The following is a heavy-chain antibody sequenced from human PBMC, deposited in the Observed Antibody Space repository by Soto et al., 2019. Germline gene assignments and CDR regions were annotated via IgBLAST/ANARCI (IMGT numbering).Heavy chain of an antibody. V-gene: IGHV4-59*08. CDR3: RGVDFWSGYPMDV. Sequence: SETLSLTCTVSGGSISSYYWSWIRQPPGKGLEWIGYIYYSGSTNYNPSLKSRVTISVDTSKNQFSLKLSSVTAADTAVYYCRGVDFWSGYPMDVWGKGTTVTVSS. D-gene: IGHD3-3*01. J-gene: IGHJ6*03. CDR2: IYYSGST. CDR1: GGSISSYY.